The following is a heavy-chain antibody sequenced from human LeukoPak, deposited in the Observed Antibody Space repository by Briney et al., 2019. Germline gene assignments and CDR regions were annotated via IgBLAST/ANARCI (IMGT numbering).Heavy chain of an antibody. Sequence: SETLSLTCAVYGGSFSGYYWDWIRQPPGRGLEWIGNIYRSGSTSYNPSLKSRVTISVDTSKNQFSLKVNSVTAADTAVYYCARRHSSGWFYYWGQGTLVTVSS. V-gene: IGHV4-34*01. CDR2: IYRSGST. J-gene: IGHJ4*02. CDR1: GGSFSGYY. D-gene: IGHD6-19*01. CDR3: ARRHSSGWFYY.